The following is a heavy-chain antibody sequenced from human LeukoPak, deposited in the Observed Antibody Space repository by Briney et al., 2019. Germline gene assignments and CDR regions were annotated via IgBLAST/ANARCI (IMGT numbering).Heavy chain of an antibody. J-gene: IGHJ5*02. D-gene: IGHD2-8*01. CDR1: GFTFSSYA. CDR3: ARDILYRSLNWFDP. V-gene: IGHV3-30-3*01. CDR2: ISYDGSNK. Sequence: PGGSLRLSCAASGFTFSSYAMHWVRQAPGKGLEWVAVISYDGSNKYYADSVKGRFTISRDNSKNTLYLQMNSLRAEDTAVYYCARDILYRSLNWFDPWGQGTLVTVSS.